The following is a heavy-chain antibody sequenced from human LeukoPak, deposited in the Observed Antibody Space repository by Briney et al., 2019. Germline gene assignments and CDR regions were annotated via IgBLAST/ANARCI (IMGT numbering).Heavy chain of an antibody. J-gene: IGHJ4*02. V-gene: IGHV3-21*01. D-gene: IGHD2-2*01. Sequence: GGSLRLSCAASGFTFDSYGMNWVRQAPGKGLEWISSISSSSTYIYYADSVEGRFTISRDNAENSLYLQMNSLRAEDTAVYYCARAYCSSTRCSYYFDSWGQGTLVIVSS. CDR1: GFTFDSYG. CDR3: ARAYCSSTRCSYYFDS. CDR2: ISSSSTYI.